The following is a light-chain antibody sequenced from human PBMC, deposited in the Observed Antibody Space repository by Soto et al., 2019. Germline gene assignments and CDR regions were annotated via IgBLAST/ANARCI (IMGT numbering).Light chain of an antibody. CDR2: GAF. J-gene: IGKJ5*01. CDR3: QQRNIWPPVT. V-gene: IGKV3-11*01. CDR1: PSVTNY. Sequence: EIVLPQSPATLSLSTGERATLSCRASPSVTNYLAWYQQKPGQAPRLLIYGAFNRATGIPARFSGSGSGTDFTLTISSLEPEDFAVYYCQQRNIWPPVTFGQGTRLEI.